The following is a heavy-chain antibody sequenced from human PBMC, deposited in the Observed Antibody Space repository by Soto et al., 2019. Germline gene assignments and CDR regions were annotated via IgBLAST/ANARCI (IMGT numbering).Heavy chain of an antibody. Sequence: QVQLQESGPGLVKPSQTLSLTCTVSGGSLKSGGYYWSWIRQHPGRGLEWIGYIYYTGRTYYNPSLESRVALTVHTSTNQSTLTLSSVTAADPAVYYCERAATSNPDCFDLWGHRTLVT. V-gene: IGHV4-31*02. CDR2: IYYTGRT. CDR1: GGSLKSGGYY. J-gene: IGHJ5*02. CDR3: ERAATSNPDCFDL. D-gene: IGHD2-2*01.